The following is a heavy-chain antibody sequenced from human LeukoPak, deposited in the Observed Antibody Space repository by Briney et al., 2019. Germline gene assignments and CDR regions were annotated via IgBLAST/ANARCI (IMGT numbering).Heavy chain of an antibody. CDR1: GFTFSSAW. V-gene: IGHV3-15*01. Sequence: AGGSLRLSCAASGFTFSSAWMSWVRQAPGKGLEWVGRIKSKTDGGTTDYAAPVKGRFTISRDDSKNTLYLQMSSLKIEDTAVYYCTTEEIVVVVAANLGAFDIWGQGTMVTVSS. D-gene: IGHD2-15*01. CDR3: TTEEIVVVVAANLGAFDI. CDR2: IKSKTDGGTT. J-gene: IGHJ3*02.